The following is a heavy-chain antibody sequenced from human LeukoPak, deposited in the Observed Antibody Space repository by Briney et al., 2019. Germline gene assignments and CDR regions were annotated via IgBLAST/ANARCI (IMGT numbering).Heavy chain of an antibody. CDR1: GFTFDDYA. Sequence: PGRSLRLSCAASGFTFDDYAMHWVRQAAGEGLEWVSGISWNSGSIGYADSVKGRFTISRDNAKNSLYLQMNSLRAEDTALYYCAKDSSAVAGLFDYWGQGTLVTVSS. J-gene: IGHJ4*02. CDR2: ISWNSGSI. V-gene: IGHV3-9*01. CDR3: AKDSSAVAGLFDY. D-gene: IGHD6-19*01.